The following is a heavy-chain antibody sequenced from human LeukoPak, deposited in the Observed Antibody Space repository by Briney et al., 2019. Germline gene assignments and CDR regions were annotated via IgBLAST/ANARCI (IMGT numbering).Heavy chain of an antibody. Sequence: ASVKVSCKASGYTFTGYYMHWVRQAPGQGLEWMGWITLNSGATNYAQKFQGRVTMTRDTSISTAYLELSRLRSDDTAVYCCARANFLVDAFDIWGQGTMVTVSS. CDR1: GYTFTGYY. CDR3: ARANFLVDAFDI. CDR2: ITLNSGAT. V-gene: IGHV1-2*02. J-gene: IGHJ3*02. D-gene: IGHD3-3*01.